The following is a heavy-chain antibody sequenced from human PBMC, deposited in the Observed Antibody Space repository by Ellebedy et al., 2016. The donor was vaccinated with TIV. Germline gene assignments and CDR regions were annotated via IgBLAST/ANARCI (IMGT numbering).Heavy chain of an antibody. J-gene: IGHJ2*01. CDR2: IYWNDDK. Sequence: SGPTLVKPTQTLTLTCTFSGLSLSTSGVGVGWIRQPPGKALEWLALIYWNDDKRYSPSLKSRRTITKDPSKDQVVLTMTNMDPVDTGTYFCAHSILVAGTMFYWYFDLWGRGTLVTVSS. D-gene: IGHD6-19*01. V-gene: IGHV2-5*01. CDR3: AHSILVAGTMFYWYFDL. CDR1: GLSLSTSGVG.